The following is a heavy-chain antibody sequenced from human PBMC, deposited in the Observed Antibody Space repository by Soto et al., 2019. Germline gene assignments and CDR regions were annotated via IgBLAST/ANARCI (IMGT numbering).Heavy chain of an antibody. CDR3: ASSQPQYDILTGYYWDDAFDI. V-gene: IGHV4-59*08. J-gene: IGHJ3*02. Sequence: SETLSLTCTVSGGSISSYYWSWIRQPPGKGLEWIGYIYYSGSTNYNPSLKSRVTISVDTSKNQFSLKLSSVTAADTAVYYCASSQPQYDILTGYYWDDAFDIWGQGTMVTVSS. D-gene: IGHD3-9*01. CDR1: GGSISSYY. CDR2: IYYSGST.